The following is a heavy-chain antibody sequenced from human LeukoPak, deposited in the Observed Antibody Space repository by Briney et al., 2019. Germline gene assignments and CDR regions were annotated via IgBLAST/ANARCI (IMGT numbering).Heavy chain of an antibody. CDR2: ISGSGGST. V-gene: IGHV3-23*01. CDR3: AKSPSSGYYFDY. J-gene: IGHJ4*02. D-gene: IGHD3-22*01. CDR1: GGSFSGYY. Sequence: ETLSLTCAVYGGSFSGYYWSWIRQPPGKGLEWVSGISGSGGSTYYADSVKGRFTISRDNSKNTLYLQMNSLRAEDTAVYYCAKSPSSGYYFDYWGQGTLVTVSS.